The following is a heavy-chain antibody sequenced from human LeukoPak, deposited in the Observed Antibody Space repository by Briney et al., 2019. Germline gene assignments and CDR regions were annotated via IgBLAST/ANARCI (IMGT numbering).Heavy chain of an antibody. J-gene: IGHJ4*02. CDR3: ARERWDTMVRGAQWGIDY. CDR1: GGTFSSYA. D-gene: IGHD3-10*01. V-gene: IGHV1-69*04. Sequence: VALVKVSCKASGGTFSSYAISWVRQAPGQGLEWMGRIIPILGIANYAQKFQGRVTITADKSTSTAYMELSSLRSEDTAVYYCARERWDTMVRGAQWGIDYWGQGTLVTVSS. CDR2: IIPILGIA.